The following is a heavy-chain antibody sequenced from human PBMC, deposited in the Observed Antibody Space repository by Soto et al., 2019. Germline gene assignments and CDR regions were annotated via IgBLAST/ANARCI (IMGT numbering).Heavy chain of an antibody. Sequence: EVQLVESGGGLVKPGGSLRLSCTASGFMFSSYTMNWVRQSPGKGLEWVSSVRCRGDIYYADSLEGRFTISRDDAKNSLYLQMNSLRAEDTAVYYCARGCSSASCYYYWGQGTLVTVSS. V-gene: IGHV3-21*01. CDR1: GFMFSSYT. CDR3: ARGCSSASCYYY. CDR2: VRCRGDI. D-gene: IGHD2-2*01. J-gene: IGHJ4*02.